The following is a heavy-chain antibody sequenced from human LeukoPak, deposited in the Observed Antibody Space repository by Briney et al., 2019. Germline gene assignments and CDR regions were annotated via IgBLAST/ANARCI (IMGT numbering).Heavy chain of an antibody. J-gene: IGHJ4*02. CDR1: GFTFSSYT. V-gene: IGHV3-48*01. CDR3: AKDFARGVRYCSGGSCYPFDY. CDR2: ISSSGSTI. D-gene: IGHD2-15*01. Sequence: GGSLRLSCAASGFTFSSYTMNWVRQAPGKGLEWLSYISSSGSTIYYADSVKGRFTISRDNSKNTLYLQMNSLRAEDTAVYYWAKDFARGVRYCSGGSCYPFDYWGQGTLVTVSS.